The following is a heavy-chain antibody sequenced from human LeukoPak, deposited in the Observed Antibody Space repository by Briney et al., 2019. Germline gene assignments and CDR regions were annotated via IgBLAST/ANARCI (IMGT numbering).Heavy chain of an antibody. CDR2: IYDSVST. Sequence: SETLSLTCTVSGGSMTGDSWNWIRRAPGKRLEWIGNIYDSVSTHYNPSLRSRVTISVDTSKNQLSLRLTSVTAADTAVYYCARQSISGSSLSYFDYWGQGTLVNVSS. CDR3: ARQSISGSSLSYFDY. J-gene: IGHJ4*02. CDR1: GGSMTGDS. V-gene: IGHV4-59*01. D-gene: IGHD3-22*01.